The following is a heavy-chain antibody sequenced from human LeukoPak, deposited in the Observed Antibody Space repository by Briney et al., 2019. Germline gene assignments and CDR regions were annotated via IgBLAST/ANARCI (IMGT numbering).Heavy chain of an antibody. Sequence: ASVKVSCKASGYTLTDYYVHWVRQAPGQGLEWMGWINPNSGGTNYAQKFQGRVTMTRDTSISTAYMELSRLRSDDTAMYYCARGAITRGIIDYWGQGTLVTVSS. CDR3: ARGAITRGIIDY. D-gene: IGHD3-10*01. V-gene: IGHV1-2*02. CDR2: INPNSGGT. J-gene: IGHJ4*02. CDR1: GYTLTDYY.